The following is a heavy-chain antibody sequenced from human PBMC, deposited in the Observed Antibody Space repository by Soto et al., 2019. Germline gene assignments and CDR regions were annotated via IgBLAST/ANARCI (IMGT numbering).Heavy chain of an antibody. Sequence: SETLSLTCTVFGDSTDSLYWSGVRQPPGKGLEWIGYVSYSGSTTYNPPLKSRVIVSIDTSKNQFSLKLTSVTAADTAVYYCARQGYYDLLSGYYLFDYWGQGILVTVSS. D-gene: IGHD3-3*01. J-gene: IGHJ4*02. V-gene: IGHV4-59*08. CDR1: GDSTDSLY. CDR2: VSYSGST. CDR3: ARQGYYDLLSGYYLFDY.